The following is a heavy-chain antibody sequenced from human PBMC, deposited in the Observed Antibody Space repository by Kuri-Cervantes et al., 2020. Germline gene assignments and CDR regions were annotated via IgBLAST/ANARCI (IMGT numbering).Heavy chain of an antibody. CDR3: ARDHIQLQAFDI. CDR1: GGSFSGYY. J-gene: IGHJ3*02. D-gene: IGHD5-18*01. V-gene: IGHV4-34*01. Sequence: SQTLSLTCAVYGGSFSGYYWSWIRQPPVKGLEWIGEVNHSGSTNYNPSLQSRVTISVDTSKNQFSLKLSSVTAADTAVYYCARDHIQLQAFDIWGQGTMVTVSS. CDR2: VNHSGST.